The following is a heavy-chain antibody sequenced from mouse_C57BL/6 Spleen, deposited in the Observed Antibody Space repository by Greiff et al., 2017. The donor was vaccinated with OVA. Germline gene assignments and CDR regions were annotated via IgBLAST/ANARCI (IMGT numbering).Heavy chain of an antibody. Sequence: VQLQQPGAELVKPGASVKLSCKASGYTFTSYWMQWVKQRPGQGLEWIGEIDPSDSYTNYNQKFKGKATLTVDTSSSTAYMQLSSLTSEDSAVYYCARGKGNGSYAMDYWGQGTSVTVSS. J-gene: IGHJ4*01. CDR1: GYTFTSYW. D-gene: IGHD2-1*01. CDR2: IDPSDSYT. CDR3: ARGKGNGSYAMDY. V-gene: IGHV1-50*01.